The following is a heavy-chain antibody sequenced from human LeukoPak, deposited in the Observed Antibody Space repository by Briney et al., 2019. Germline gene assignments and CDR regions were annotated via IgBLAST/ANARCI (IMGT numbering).Heavy chain of an antibody. D-gene: IGHD3-22*01. Sequence: HTGGSLRLSCAASGFTVSSNYMSWVRQAPGKGLEWVSVIYSGGSTYYADSVKGRFTISRDNSKNTLYLQMNSLRAEDTAVYYCARVGGSSGYTPWYFDYWGQGTLVTVSS. CDR2: IYSGGST. CDR3: ARVGGSSGYTPWYFDY. CDR1: GFTVSSNY. J-gene: IGHJ4*02. V-gene: IGHV3-66*01.